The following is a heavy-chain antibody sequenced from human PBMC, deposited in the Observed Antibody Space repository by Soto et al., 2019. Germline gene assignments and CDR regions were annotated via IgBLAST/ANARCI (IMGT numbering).Heavy chain of an antibody. D-gene: IGHD3-16*01. CDR2: INSDGSSA. CDR3: STDAYVCSSGQFDS. J-gene: IGHJ4*02. CDR1: GFSFSSNW. V-gene: IGHV3-74*01. Sequence: EVQLVESGGGLVQPGGSLRLSCAASGFSFSSNWMHWVRQAPGKGLVWVSRINSDGSSAAYADSVKGRFTISRDNAKNTLFLQLNSLRAEDTAGYYCSTDAYVCSSGQFDSWGQGTLVTVSS.